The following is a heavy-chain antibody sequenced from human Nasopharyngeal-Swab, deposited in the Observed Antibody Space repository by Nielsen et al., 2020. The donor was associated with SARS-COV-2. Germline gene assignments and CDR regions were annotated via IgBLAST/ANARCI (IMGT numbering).Heavy chain of an antibody. Sequence: SETLSLTCTVSGGSISSYYWSWIRQPPGKGLEWIGYIYYSGSTNYNPSLKSRVTISVDTSKNQFSLKLSSVTAADTAVYYCARHTVATPISHYFDYWGRGTLVAVSS. CDR1: GGSISSYY. J-gene: IGHJ2*01. CDR2: IYYSGST. V-gene: IGHV4-59*08. CDR3: ARHTVATPISHYFDY. D-gene: IGHD4-17*01.